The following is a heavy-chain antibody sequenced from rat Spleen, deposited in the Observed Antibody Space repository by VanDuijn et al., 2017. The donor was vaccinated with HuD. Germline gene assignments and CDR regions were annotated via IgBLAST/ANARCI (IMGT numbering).Heavy chain of an antibody. CDR2: IIYDGSNT. CDR3: ARPTTGIPFNY. D-gene: IGHD1-9*01. CDR1: GFTFSDYT. J-gene: IGHJ2*01. Sequence: EVQLVESGGGLVQPGRSLKLSCAASGFTFSDYTMAWVRQAPTKGLEWVAAIIYDGSNTYYRDSVKGRFTISRDNAKSTLYLQMDSLGSEDTAIYYCARPTTGIPFNYWGLGVMVTVSS. V-gene: IGHV5-17*01.